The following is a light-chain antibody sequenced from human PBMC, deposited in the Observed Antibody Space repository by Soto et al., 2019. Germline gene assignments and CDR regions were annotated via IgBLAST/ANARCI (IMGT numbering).Light chain of an antibody. CDR2: DAS. J-gene: IGKJ5*01. V-gene: IGKV3-11*01. Sequence: EIVLTQSPATLSLSPGERATLSCRASQSVSSYLAWYQQKPGQAPRLLIYDASNRATGIPARFSGSGSGTDFTLTISSLEPEDFAVYYCQQRSNWPGVTFGQGTRLRLN. CDR1: QSVSSY. CDR3: QQRSNWPGVT.